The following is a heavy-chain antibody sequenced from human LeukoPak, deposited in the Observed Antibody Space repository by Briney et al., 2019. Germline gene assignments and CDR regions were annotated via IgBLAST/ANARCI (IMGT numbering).Heavy chain of an antibody. Sequence: ASVKVSCKASGYTFTGYYMHWVRQAPGQGLEWMGWINPNSGGTNHAQKFQDRVTMTRDTSISTAYMELSRLRSDDTAVYYCARDDSGNYYYYGMDVWGQGTTVTVSS. J-gene: IGHJ6*02. V-gene: IGHV1-2*02. CDR3: ARDDSGNYYYYGMDV. D-gene: IGHD1-26*01. CDR2: INPNSGGT. CDR1: GYTFTGYY.